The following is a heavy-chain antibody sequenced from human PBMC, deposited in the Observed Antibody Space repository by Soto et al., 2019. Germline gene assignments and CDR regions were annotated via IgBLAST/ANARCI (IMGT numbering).Heavy chain of an antibody. D-gene: IGHD5-18*01. CDR1: GGSISSSY. Sequence: SETLSLTCSVSGGSISSSYWSWIRQPPWKGLEWIGYISYSGSTTYNPSLKSRITLSVDTSKNQFSLRVSSVTAADTAVYYCARGHRAMEYYYYYGMDVWGQGTTVTVSS. CDR3: ARGHRAMEYYYYYGMDV. CDR2: ISYSGST. J-gene: IGHJ6*02. V-gene: IGHV4-59*01.